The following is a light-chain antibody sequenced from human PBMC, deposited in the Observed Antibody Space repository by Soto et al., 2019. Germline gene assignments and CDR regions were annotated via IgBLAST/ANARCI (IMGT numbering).Light chain of an antibody. Sequence: EIVMTQSPATLSVSPGDRATVSCRASQGVDNDLAWYQQKPGQPPRLLIYDASTRATGIPARFSGSGSGTDFTLTITRLEPEDFAVYYCQQYGTSPITFGQGTRLEIK. CDR1: QGVDND. J-gene: IGKJ5*01. CDR3: QQYGTSPIT. CDR2: DAS. V-gene: IGKV3D-15*01.